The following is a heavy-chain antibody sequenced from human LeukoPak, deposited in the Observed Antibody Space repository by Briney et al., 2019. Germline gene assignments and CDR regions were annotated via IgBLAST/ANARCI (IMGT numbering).Heavy chain of an antibody. J-gene: IGHJ6*02. CDR1: GFTFSDYW. CDR3: ARTYHMDV. CDR2: IKSDGSST. Sequence: PGGSLRLSCAASGFTFSDYWMHWVRQAPGKGLVWVSRIKSDGSSTSYVDSVKGRFTISRDNAKNTLYLQMDSLRAEDTAVYYCARTYHMDVWGQGTTVTVSS. V-gene: IGHV3-74*01.